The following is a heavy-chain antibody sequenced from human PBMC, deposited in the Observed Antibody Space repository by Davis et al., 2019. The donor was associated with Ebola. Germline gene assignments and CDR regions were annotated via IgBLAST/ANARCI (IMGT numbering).Heavy chain of an antibody. J-gene: IGHJ4*02. Sequence: MPSETLSLTCAVSGASIASGGYSWSWIRQPPGKGLEWIGYIYHSGSDYYNPSLKRRVTISGHTSKNQFSLKLSSVTAADTAVYYCARLGLSGVSLRAFGYFDYWGQGTLVIVSS. D-gene: IGHD2-15*01. CDR3: ARLGLSGVSLRAFGYFDY. CDR1: GASIASGGYS. CDR2: IYHSGSD. V-gene: IGHV4-30-2*01.